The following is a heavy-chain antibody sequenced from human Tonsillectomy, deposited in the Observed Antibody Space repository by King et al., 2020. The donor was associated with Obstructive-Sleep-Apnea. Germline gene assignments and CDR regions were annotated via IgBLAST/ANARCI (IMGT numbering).Heavy chain of an antibody. CDR2: ISWNSGRI. CDR3: AKGARAAGNRAFDI. V-gene: IGHV3-9*01. CDR1: GFTFDDYG. J-gene: IGHJ3*02. Sequence: VQLVESGGGLVHPGRSLRLSCAASGFTFDDYGMHWVRQAPGKGLEWVSGISWNSGRIGYADSVRGRLTISRDNAKNSLYLQMNSLRVEDTALYYCAKGARAAGNRAFDIWGQGTMVTVSS. D-gene: IGHD6-13*01.